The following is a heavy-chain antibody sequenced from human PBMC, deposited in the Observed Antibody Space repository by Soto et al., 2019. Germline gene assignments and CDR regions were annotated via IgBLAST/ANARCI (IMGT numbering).Heavy chain of an antibody. J-gene: IGHJ4*02. V-gene: IGHV4-39*01. CDR1: GGSISSSSYY. CDR2: IYYSGST. Sequence: SETLSLTCTVSGGSISSSSYYWGWIRQPPGKGLEWIGSIYYSGSTYYNPSLKSRVTISVDTSKNQFSLKLSSVTAADTAVYYCARYVLYYYDSSGYLDYWGQGTLVTVSS. D-gene: IGHD3-22*01. CDR3: ARYVLYYYDSSGYLDY.